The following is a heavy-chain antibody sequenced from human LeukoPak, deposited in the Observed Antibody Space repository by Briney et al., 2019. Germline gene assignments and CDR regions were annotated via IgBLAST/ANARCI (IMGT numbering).Heavy chain of an antibody. CDR2: IYSGGST. V-gene: IGHV3-53*01. CDR3: ARVSAFWSGLIGGYFDY. D-gene: IGHD3-3*01. CDR1: GFTVSSNY. Sequence: GGSLRLSCAASGFTVSSNYMSWVRQAPGKGLEWVSVIYSGGSTYYAGSVKGRFTISRDNSKITLYLQMNSLRAEDTAVYYCARVSAFWSGLIGGYFDYWGQGTLVTVSS. J-gene: IGHJ4*02.